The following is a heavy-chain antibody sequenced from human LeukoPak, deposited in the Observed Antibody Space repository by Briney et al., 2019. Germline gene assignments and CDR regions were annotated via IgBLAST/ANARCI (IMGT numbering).Heavy chain of an antibody. V-gene: IGHV3-48*04. CDR2: ISSSGSTI. D-gene: IGHD5-18*01. J-gene: IGHJ4*02. Sequence: GGSLRLSCAASGFTFSSYAMSWVRQAPGKGLEWVSYISSSGSTIYYADSVKGRFTISRDNAKNSLYLQMNSLRAEDTAVYYCARVPKDTAMNAYYFDYWGQGTLATVSS. CDR1: GFTFSSYA. CDR3: ARVPKDTAMNAYYFDY.